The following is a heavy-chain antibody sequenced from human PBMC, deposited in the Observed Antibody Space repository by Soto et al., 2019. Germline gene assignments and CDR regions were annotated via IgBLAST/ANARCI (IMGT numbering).Heavy chain of an antibody. D-gene: IGHD1-20*01. V-gene: IGHV4-59*01. CDR3: ARATLNSWNDRFDY. CDR2: IYYSGST. J-gene: IGHJ4*02. Sequence: SETLSLTCTVSGGSISSYYWSWIRQPPGKGLEWIGYIYYSGSTNYNPSLKSRVTISVDTSKNQFSLKLSSVTAADTAVYYCARATLNSWNDRFDYWGQGTLVTVSS. CDR1: GGSISSYY.